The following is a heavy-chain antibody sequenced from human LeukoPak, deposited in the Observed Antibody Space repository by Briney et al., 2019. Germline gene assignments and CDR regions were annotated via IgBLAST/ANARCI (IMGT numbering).Heavy chain of an antibody. CDR1: GYSIRSGYY. CDR3: ARAVGTSRNFFDY. CDR2: IYHSGST. J-gene: IGHJ4*02. V-gene: IGHV4-38-2*02. D-gene: IGHD4-23*01. Sequence: LSETLSLTCTVSGYSIRSGYYWGWIRQPPGKGLEWIGSIYHSGSTYYNPSLKSRVTISVDTSKNQFSLNLSSVTAADTAMYYCARAVGTSRNFFDYWGQGTLVTVSS.